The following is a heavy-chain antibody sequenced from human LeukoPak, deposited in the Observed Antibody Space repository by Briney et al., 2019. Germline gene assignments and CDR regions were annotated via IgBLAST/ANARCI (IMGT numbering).Heavy chain of an antibody. J-gene: IGHJ3*02. CDR3: ARDRIVGASNAFDI. V-gene: IGHV1-2*02. Sequence: ASVKVSCKASGYTFTGYYLHWVRQAPGQGLEWMGWINPNSGGTVYAQKLQGRVTMTTDTSTSTAYMELRSLRSDDTAVYYCARDRIVGASNAFDIWGQGTMVTVSS. D-gene: IGHD1-26*01. CDR1: GYTFTGYY. CDR2: INPNSGGT.